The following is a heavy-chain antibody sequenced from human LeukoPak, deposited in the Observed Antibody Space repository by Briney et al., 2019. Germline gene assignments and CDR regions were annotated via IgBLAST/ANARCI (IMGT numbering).Heavy chain of an antibody. CDR1: GGTFSSYA. CDR2: IIPIFGTA. Sequence: SVQVSCKASGGTFSSYAISWVRQAPGQGLEWMGGIIPIFGTANYAQKFQGRVTITADKSTSTAYMELSSLRSEDTAVYYCARSIAVAGIEEGFDYWGQGTLVTVSS. D-gene: IGHD6-19*01. V-gene: IGHV1-69*06. J-gene: IGHJ4*02. CDR3: ARSIAVAGIEEGFDY.